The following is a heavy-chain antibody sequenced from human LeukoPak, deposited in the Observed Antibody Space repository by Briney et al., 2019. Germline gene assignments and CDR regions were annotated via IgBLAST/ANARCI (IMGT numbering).Heavy chain of an antibody. CDR3: ARHLNYDFWSGYYMGEDEYNWFDP. J-gene: IGHJ5*02. CDR1: GGSISSSSYY. Sequence: SSETLSLTCTVSGGSISSSSYYWGWIRQPPGKGLEWIGSIYYSGSTYYNPSLKSRVTISVDTSKNQFPLKLSSVTAADTAVYYCARHLNYDFWSGYYMGEDEYNWFDPWGQGTLVTVSS. CDR2: IYYSGST. D-gene: IGHD3-3*01. V-gene: IGHV4-39*01.